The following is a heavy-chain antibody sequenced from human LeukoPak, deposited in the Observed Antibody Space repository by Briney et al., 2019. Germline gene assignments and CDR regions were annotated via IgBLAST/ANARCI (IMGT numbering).Heavy chain of an antibody. V-gene: IGHV4-59*01. J-gene: IGHJ4*02. CDR2: IYYSGST. D-gene: IGHD3-22*01. CDR3: ARVLHTYDSSGYYFEDYFDY. Sequence: PSETLSLTCTVSGGSISSYYWSWIRQPPRKGLEWIGYIYYSGSTNYNPSLKSRVTISVDTSKNQFSLKLSSVTAADTAVYYCARVLHTYDSSGYYFEDYFDYWGQGTLVTVSS. CDR1: GGSISSYY.